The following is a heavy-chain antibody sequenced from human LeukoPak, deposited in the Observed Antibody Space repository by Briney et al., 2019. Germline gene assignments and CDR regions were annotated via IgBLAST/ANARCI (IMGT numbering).Heavy chain of an antibody. CDR1: GFTFSGYE. J-gene: IGHJ2*01. D-gene: IGHD6-13*01. CDR2: ISVGGGAM. CDR3: ARKTDRPGAVGRDRYFDL. Sequence: GGSLRLSCAASGFTFSGYEMLWVRQAPGKGLEWVSYISVGGGAMFYADSVKGRFTTSRDNPKNSLYLQMNSLRDDDTAIYYCARKTDRPGAVGRDRYFDLWGRGTLITVSS. V-gene: IGHV3-48*03.